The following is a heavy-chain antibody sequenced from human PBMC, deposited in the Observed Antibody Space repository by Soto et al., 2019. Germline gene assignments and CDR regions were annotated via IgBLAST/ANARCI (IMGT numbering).Heavy chain of an antibody. CDR3: TPSWNDAFDI. V-gene: IGHV3-73*01. CDR2: IRSKANSYAT. J-gene: IGHJ3*02. CDR1: GFTFSGSA. D-gene: IGHD1-1*01. Sequence: PGGSLRLSCAASGFTFSGSAMHWVRQASGKGLEWVGRIRSKANSYATAYAASVKGRFTISRDDSKNTAYLQMNSLKTEDTAVYYCTPSWNDAFDIWGQGTMVTVSS.